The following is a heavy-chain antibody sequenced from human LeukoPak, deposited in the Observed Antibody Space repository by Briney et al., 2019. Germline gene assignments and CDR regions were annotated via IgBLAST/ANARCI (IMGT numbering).Heavy chain of an antibody. CDR1: GFSFSSYG. Sequence: GGSLRLSCAASGFSFSSYGMHWVRQAPGKGLEWVAVIWYDGSKKYYADSVKGRFIISRDNSRNTLYLQMNSLRVEDTTVYYCARDSIPLAGSYYHHYGLDVWGQGTTVSVSS. V-gene: IGHV3-33*01. J-gene: IGHJ6*02. D-gene: IGHD6-19*01. CDR2: IWYDGSKK. CDR3: ARDSIPLAGSYYHHYGLDV.